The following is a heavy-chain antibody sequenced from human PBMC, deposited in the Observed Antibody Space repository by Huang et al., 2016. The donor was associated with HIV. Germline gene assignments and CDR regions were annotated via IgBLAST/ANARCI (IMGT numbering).Heavy chain of an antibody. Sequence: QVHLVESGGGVVQPGGSLRLSCAASGFKLSGFGMYWVSQAPGKGLEWVAVISYDGRSQFYTDSVKGRFTISRDNSDNTLSLQMKGLRPDDTAVYYCAKESRWFSDFDHWGQGVLVSVSS. CDR1: GFKLSGFG. D-gene: IGHD2-15*01. J-gene: IGHJ4*02. CDR2: ISYDGRSQ. CDR3: AKESRWFSDFDH. V-gene: IGHV3-30*18.